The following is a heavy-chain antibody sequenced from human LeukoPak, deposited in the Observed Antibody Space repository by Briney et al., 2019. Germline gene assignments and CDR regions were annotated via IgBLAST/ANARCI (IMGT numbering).Heavy chain of an antibody. V-gene: IGHV4-38-2*02. CDR2: IYHSGST. Sequence: SETLSLTCTVSGYSISSGYYWGWIRQPPGKGLEWIGSIYHSGSTYYNPSLKSRVTISVDTSKNQFSLKLSSVTAADTAVYYCARLTGYSSGSWFDPWGQGTLVTVSS. J-gene: IGHJ5*02. D-gene: IGHD3-9*01. CDR1: GYSISSGYY. CDR3: ARLTGYSSGSWFDP.